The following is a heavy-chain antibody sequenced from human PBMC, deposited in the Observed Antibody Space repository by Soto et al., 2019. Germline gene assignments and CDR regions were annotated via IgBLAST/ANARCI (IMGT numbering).Heavy chain of an antibody. CDR3: AREEGRSSRWYGVGWFDP. J-gene: IGHJ5*02. CDR1: GGSISSGDYY. CDR2: IYYSGST. V-gene: IGHV4-30-4*01. D-gene: IGHD6-13*01. Sequence: QVQLQESGPGLVKPSQTLSLTCTVSGGSISSGDYYWSWIRQPPGKGLEWIGYIYYSGSTYYNPSLKSRDTISVDTSKNQFSLKLTSVTAADTAVYYCAREEGRSSRWYGVGWFDPWGQGTLVTVSS.